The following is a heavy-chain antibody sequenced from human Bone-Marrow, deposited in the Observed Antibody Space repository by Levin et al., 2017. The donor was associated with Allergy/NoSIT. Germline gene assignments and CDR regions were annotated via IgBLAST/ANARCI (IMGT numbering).Heavy chain of an antibody. Sequence: LSLTCAASGFTFSNYWMNWVRQVPGKGLVWVSRINNEGSHTIYADSVEGRFTISRDNAKNTVYLQMNSLRADDMAVYYCTRGGDASTFDYWGQGALVTVSS. D-gene: IGHD3-16*01. CDR1: GFTFSNYW. CDR2: INNEGSHT. CDR3: TRGGDASTFDY. V-gene: IGHV3-74*01. J-gene: IGHJ4*02.